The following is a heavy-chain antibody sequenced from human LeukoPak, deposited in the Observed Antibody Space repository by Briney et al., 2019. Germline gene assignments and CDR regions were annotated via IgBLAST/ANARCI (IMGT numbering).Heavy chain of an antibody. J-gene: IGHJ4*02. V-gene: IGHV1-8*01. CDR1: VYTFTIYD. Sequence: ASVTLSFTSSVYTFTIYDINWVRQAAGQGLGRMGWMNPNTGNTGYAQKFQGRGTITRNTTKRTNNMELSSLSSDDTAVFYCARGPPESSSSDYWGQGTLVTVSS. D-gene: IGHD6-13*01. CDR3: ARGPPESSSSDY. CDR2: MNPNTGNT.